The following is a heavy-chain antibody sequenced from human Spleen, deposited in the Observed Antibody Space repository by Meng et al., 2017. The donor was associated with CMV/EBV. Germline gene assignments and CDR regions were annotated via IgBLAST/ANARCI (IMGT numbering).Heavy chain of an antibody. D-gene: IGHD1-1*01. J-gene: IGHJ4*02. Sequence: CVGSGFICSDYWIHWVRQAPGKVLVWVTRINNNGIDTNYAESVKGRFTLSRNNAKNTVYLQMNSLRAEEMAVYYCLRGTKAWNGVDYWGQGTLVTVSS. CDR1: GFICSDYW. CDR3: LRGTKAWNGVDY. V-gene: IGHV3-74*01. CDR2: INNNGIDT.